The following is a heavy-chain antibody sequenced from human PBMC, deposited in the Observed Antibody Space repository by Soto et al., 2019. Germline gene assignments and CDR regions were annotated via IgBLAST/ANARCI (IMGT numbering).Heavy chain of an antibody. CDR3: AKDDYVKRYYYYYGLDV. CDR1: GGSISSGGYY. Sequence: QVQLQESGPGLVKPSQTLSLTCTVSGGSISSGGYYWSWVRQHPGKGLEWIGYIHYRGSTYYNPSPKTRVTISLDTSKNQFSLSLRSVTAADTAVDYCAKDDYVKRYYYYYGLDVWGQGTTVTVSS. D-gene: IGHD4-17*01. J-gene: IGHJ6*02. V-gene: IGHV4-31*03. CDR2: IHYRGST.